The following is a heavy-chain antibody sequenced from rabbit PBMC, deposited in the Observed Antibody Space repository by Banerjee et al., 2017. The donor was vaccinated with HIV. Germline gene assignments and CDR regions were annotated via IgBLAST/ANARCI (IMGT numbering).Heavy chain of an antibody. J-gene: IGHJ4*01. CDR3: ARWASSSGYYGL. Sequence: QSLEESGGDLVKPGASLTLTCTASGFTISSSYWMCWVRQAPGKGLEWIGCINAGSGSTYYASWAKGRFTISKTSSTTVTLQMTSLTAADTATYFCARWASSSGYYGLWGPGTLVTVS. V-gene: IGHV1S40*01. D-gene: IGHD1-1*01. CDR2: INAGSGST. CDR1: GFTISSSYW.